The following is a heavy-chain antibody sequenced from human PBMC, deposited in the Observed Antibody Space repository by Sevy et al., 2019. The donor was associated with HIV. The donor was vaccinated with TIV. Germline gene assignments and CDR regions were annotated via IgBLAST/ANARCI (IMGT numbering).Heavy chain of an antibody. D-gene: IGHD6-19*01. CDR3: AREHGYSSGWYKNYYYGMDV. Sequence: GGSLRLSCAASGFTFSSYAMHWVRQAPGKGLEWVAVISYDGSNKYYADSVKGRFTISRDNSKNTLYLQMNSLRAEDTAVYYCAREHGYSSGWYKNYYYGMDVWGQGTTVTVSS. V-gene: IGHV3-30*04. J-gene: IGHJ6*02. CDR1: GFTFSSYA. CDR2: ISYDGSNK.